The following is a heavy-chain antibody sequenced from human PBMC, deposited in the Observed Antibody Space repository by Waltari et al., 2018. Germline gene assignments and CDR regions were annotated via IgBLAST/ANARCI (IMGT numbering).Heavy chain of an antibody. V-gene: IGHV1-69*12. CDR1: GGTFSSYA. D-gene: IGHD2-2*01. CDR3: ARAGIVGVPAAYNGGSYNWFDP. J-gene: IGHJ5*02. CDR2: IIPIFGTA. Sequence: QVQLVQSGAEVKKPGSSVKVSCKASGGTFSSYAISWVRQAPGQGLEWMGGIIPIFGTANYAQKFQGRVTMTADESTSTAYMELSSLRSEDTAVYYCARAGIVGVPAAYNGGSYNWFDPWGQGTLVTVSS.